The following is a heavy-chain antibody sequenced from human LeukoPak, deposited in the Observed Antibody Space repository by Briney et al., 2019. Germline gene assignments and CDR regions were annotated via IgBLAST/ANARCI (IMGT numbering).Heavy chain of an antibody. V-gene: IGHV1-69*13. Sequence: ASVKVSCKASGGTFSSYAISWVRQAPGQGLEWMGGIIPILGTANYAQKFQGRVTITADESTSTAYMELSSLRSEDTAVYYCARGIGSSSWYGYFDYWGQGTLVTVSS. D-gene: IGHD6-13*01. CDR3: ARGIGSSSWYGYFDY. CDR1: GGTFSSYA. J-gene: IGHJ4*02. CDR2: IIPILGTA.